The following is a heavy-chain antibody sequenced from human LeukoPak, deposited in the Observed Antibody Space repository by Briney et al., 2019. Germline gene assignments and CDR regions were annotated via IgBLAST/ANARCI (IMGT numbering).Heavy chain of an antibody. J-gene: IGHJ4*02. CDR3: ARGRYYDSSGYSRYFDY. CDR1: GGSISSGGYY. Sequence: SETLSLTCTVSGGSISSGGYYWSWIRQHPGKGLEWIGYIYYSGSTYYNLSLKSRVTISVDTSKNQFSLKLSSVTAADTAVYYCARGRYYDSSGYSRYFDYWGQGTLVTVSS. CDR2: IYYSGST. V-gene: IGHV4-31*03. D-gene: IGHD3-22*01.